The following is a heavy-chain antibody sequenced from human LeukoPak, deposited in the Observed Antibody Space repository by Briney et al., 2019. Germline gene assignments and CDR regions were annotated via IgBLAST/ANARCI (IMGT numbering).Heavy chain of an antibody. Sequence: SETLSLTCTVSGGSISSYYWSWIRQPPGKGLEWIGYIYYSGSTNYNPSLKSRVTISVDTSKNQFSLKLSSVTAADTAVYYCAARPYDSSGYQYYFDYWGQGTLVTVSS. V-gene: IGHV4-59*01. J-gene: IGHJ4*02. CDR2: IYYSGST. CDR3: AARPYDSSGYQYYFDY. CDR1: GGSISSYY. D-gene: IGHD3-22*01.